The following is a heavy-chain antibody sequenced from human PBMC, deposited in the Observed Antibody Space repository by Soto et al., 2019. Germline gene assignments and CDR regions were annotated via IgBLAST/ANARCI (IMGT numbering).Heavy chain of an antibody. CDR1: GGTFSDFT. CDR2: IIPILEAT. CDR3: ATSYCGNECQPNRAFYYFGWDV. D-gene: IGHD2-21*01. V-gene: IGHV1-69*01. J-gene: IGHJ6*02. Sequence: QVQLVQSGAEVRKHGSSVKVSCRASGGTFSDFTVTWVRQAPGQGLEWMGGIIPILEATKYAQTFQDRVTFTADESTSKVFMELSSLRSEDTAVYFCATSYCGNECQPNRAFYYFGWDVWGQGTTVTVSS.